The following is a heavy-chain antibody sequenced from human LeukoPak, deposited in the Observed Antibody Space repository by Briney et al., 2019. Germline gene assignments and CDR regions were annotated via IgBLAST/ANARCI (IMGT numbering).Heavy chain of an antibody. V-gene: IGHV3-23*01. J-gene: IGHJ4*02. Sequence: GGSLRLSCAASGFIFSSHGMNWVRQAPGKGLEWVSGISPSGDITYYADSVKGRFTISRDNSKNTLYLQMSSLRGDDTAVYYCAKGRGSFDNCGQGTLVTVSS. CDR2: ISPSGDIT. CDR1: GFIFSSHG. D-gene: IGHD3-10*01. CDR3: AKGRGSFDN.